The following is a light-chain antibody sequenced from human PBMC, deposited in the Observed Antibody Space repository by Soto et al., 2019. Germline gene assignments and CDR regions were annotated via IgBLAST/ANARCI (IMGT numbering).Light chain of an antibody. Sequence: ERVMTQSPATLSVSPVERVTLSCRASQSVSSNLAWYQQKPGQAPRLLIYSAFFRATGIPARFSGSGSGTEFTLTISSLQSEDFAVYFCQQYNNWPFTFGPGTKVDIK. V-gene: IGKV3-15*01. CDR2: SAF. CDR3: QQYNNWPFT. CDR1: QSVSSN. J-gene: IGKJ3*01.